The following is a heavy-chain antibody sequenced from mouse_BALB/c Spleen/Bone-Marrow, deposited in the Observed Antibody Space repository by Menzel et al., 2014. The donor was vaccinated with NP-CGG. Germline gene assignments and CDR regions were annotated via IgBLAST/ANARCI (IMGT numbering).Heavy chain of an antibody. CDR3: VCGRDWYFDV. J-gene: IGHJ1*01. Sequence: VQLQQPGAELVKPGASVKLSCTASGSNIKDTYMHWVKERPEQGLEWIGRIDPANGNTKYDPKFQGKATITADTSSNTAYLRLSGLTSEDTAGFCCVCGRDWYFDVWGAGTTVT. CDR2: IDPANGNT. CDR1: GSNIKDTY. D-gene: IGHD1-1*01. V-gene: IGHV14-3*02.